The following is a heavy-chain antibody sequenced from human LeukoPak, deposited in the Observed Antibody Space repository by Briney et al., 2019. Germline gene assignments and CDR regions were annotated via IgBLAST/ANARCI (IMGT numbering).Heavy chain of an antibody. V-gene: IGHV1-18*04. CDR3: ARDRGI. Sequence: ASVTLSCKSSGYTFTSYGISWVRQAPGQGLVWMGWISAYNGNTNYAQKLQGRVTMNTDTSTSTAYMEVRSLRPDDTAVYYCARDRGIWGQGTRVTVSA. CDR2: ISAYNGNT. CDR1: GYTFTSYG. J-gene: IGHJ4*02.